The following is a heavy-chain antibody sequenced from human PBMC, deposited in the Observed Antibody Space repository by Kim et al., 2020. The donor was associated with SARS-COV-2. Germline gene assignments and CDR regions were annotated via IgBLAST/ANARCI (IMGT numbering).Heavy chain of an antibody. CDR2: INPSGGST. V-gene: IGHV1-46*01. J-gene: IGHJ6*02. CDR1: GYTFTSYY. D-gene: IGHD1-26*01. Sequence: ASVKVSCKASGYTFTSYYMHWVRQAPGQGLEWMGIINPSGGSTSYAQKFQGRVTMTRDTSTSTVYMELSSLRSEDTAVYYCARGTTILLAYYGMDVWGQGTTVTVSS. CDR3: ARGTTILLAYYGMDV.